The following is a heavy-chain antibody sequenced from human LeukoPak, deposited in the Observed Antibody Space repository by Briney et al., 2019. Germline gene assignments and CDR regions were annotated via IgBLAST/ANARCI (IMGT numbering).Heavy chain of an antibody. Sequence: PGGSLRLSCAVSGFTVSSNYMSWVRQAPGKGLEWVSVIYSDDSTYYADSVKGRITISRDNSKNTLYLQMTSLRAEDTAVYYCARDTEGLVGYWGQGTLVTVSS. J-gene: IGHJ4*02. V-gene: IGHV3-66*01. CDR3: ARDTEGLVGY. CDR1: GFTVSSNY. CDR2: IYSDDST.